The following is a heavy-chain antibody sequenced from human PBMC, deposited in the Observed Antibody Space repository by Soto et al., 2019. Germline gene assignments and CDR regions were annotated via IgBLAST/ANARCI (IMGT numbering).Heavy chain of an antibody. V-gene: IGHV1-69*01. CDR2: IIPIFGTA. J-gene: IGHJ2*01. CDR1: GGTFSSYA. D-gene: IGHD3-10*01. CDR3: AGRAKDYYGSGSCEEVFDL. Sequence: QVQLVQSGAEVKKPGSSVKVSCKASGGTFSSYAISWVRQAPGQGLEWMGGIIPIFGTANYAQKFQGRVTITADESTSTAYMEMSILSSEDTAVYYCAGRAKDYYGSGSCEEVFDLWGRGTLVTVSS.